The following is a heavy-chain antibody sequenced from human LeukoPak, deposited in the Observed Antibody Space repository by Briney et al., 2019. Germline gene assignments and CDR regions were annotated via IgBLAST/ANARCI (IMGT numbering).Heavy chain of an antibody. Sequence: SETLSLTCTVSGGSISSSSYYWGWIRQPPGKGLEWIGSIYYSGSTYYNPSLKRRVTISVDTSKNQFSLKLSSVTAADTALYYCARHRPTGGSYRLSGFDYWGQGTLVTVSS. CDR1: GGSISSSSYY. D-gene: IGHD1-26*01. V-gene: IGHV4-39*01. CDR2: IYYSGST. J-gene: IGHJ4*02. CDR3: ARHRPTGGSYRLSGFDY.